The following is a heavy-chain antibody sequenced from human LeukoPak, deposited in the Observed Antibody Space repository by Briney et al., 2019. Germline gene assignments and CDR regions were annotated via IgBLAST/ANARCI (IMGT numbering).Heavy chain of an antibody. CDR3: ARGPMTDFDY. CDR1: GGSISSYY. Sequence: SETMSLTCTVSGGSISSYYWSWIRQPPGKGLEWIGYIYYSGSTNYNPSLKSRATISVDTSKNQSSLKLSSVTAVDTAVYYCARGPMTDFDYWGQGTLVTVSS. V-gene: IGHV4-59*01. D-gene: IGHD2-21*02. CDR2: IYYSGST. J-gene: IGHJ4*02.